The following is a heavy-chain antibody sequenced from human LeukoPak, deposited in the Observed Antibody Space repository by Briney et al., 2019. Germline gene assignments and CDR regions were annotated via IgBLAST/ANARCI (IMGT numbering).Heavy chain of an antibody. Sequence: PGGSLTLSCAASGFTFSGSAMHWVRQASGKGLEWVGRIRSKANSYATAYAASVKGRFTISRDDSKNKAYLQMNSLETEDTAVYYCTLILATASDTDYWGQGTLVTVSS. CDR2: IRSKANSYAT. CDR3: TLILATASDTDY. D-gene: IGHD2-21*02. V-gene: IGHV3-73*01. CDR1: GFTFSGSA. J-gene: IGHJ4*02.